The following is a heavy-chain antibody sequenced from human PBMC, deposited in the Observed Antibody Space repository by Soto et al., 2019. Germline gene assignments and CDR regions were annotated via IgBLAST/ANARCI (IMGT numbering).Heavy chain of an antibody. Sequence: EVQLLESGGDLVQPGGSLRLSCEASGFTFSNYAMSWVRQAPGKGLEWVTGISARGGTTYYVDSVKGRFTISGDNSKNTLYLQMNALRAEDRAVYYCAKDRGFGAGHGMDVWGQGTTVTVSS. V-gene: IGHV3-23*01. CDR2: ISARGGTT. J-gene: IGHJ6*02. CDR1: GFTFSNYA. D-gene: IGHD3-10*01. CDR3: AKDRGFGAGHGMDV.